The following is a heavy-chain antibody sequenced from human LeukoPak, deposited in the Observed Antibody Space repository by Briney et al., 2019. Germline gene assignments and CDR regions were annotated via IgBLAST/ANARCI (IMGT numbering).Heavy chain of an antibody. CDR3: AKVPYSDYGSGRPPFMDV. CDR1: GFIFSNYA. V-gene: IGHV3-23*01. J-gene: IGHJ6*02. CDR2: LSNTGIDT. D-gene: IGHD3-10*01. Sequence: PGGSLRLSCAASGFIFSNYAMSWVRQAPGKGLEWVSTLSNTGIDTYYADSVKGRFTISRDNYESTLFLQMNYLRAEDTAIYYCAKVPYSDYGSGRPPFMDVWGQGTTVAVS.